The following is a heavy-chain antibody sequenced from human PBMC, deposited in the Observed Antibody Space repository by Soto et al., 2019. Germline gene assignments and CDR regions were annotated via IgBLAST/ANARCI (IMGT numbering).Heavy chain of an antibody. CDR3: ATGYSSGWYYFDY. D-gene: IGHD6-19*01. Sequence: GASVKVSCKASGYTFTSYAMHWVRQAPGQRLEWMGWINAGNGNTKYSQKFQGRVTITRDTSASTAYMELSSLRSEDTAVYYCATGYSSGWYYFDYWGQGTLVTVPS. V-gene: IGHV1-3*01. J-gene: IGHJ4*02. CDR2: INAGNGNT. CDR1: GYTFTSYA.